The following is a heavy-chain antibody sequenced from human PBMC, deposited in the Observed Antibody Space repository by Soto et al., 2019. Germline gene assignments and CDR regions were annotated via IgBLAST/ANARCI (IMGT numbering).Heavy chain of an antibody. CDR3: VRGTGKIDD. D-gene: IGHD6-13*01. Sequence: QVQLVESGGGVVQPGRSLTLSCETSGFSFSNYGMQWVRQAPGKGLEWVAVIWYDGNNKDYADSVKGRFTISRDNSKNTLYLEMNSLRAEDTAVYYCVRGTGKIDDWGQGSLVTVSS. CDR2: IWYDGNNK. CDR1: GFSFSNYG. J-gene: IGHJ4*02. V-gene: IGHV3-33*01.